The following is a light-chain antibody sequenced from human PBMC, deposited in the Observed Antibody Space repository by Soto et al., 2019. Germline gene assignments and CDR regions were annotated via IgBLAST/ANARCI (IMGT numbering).Light chain of an antibody. CDR2: AAS. Sequence: DIQMTHSPSSLSASVGDRVTITCRASQSISSYLNWYQQKPGKAPKLLIYAASSLQSGVPSRFSGSGSGTDFTLTISSLQPEDFATYYCQQLNSYPITFGQATRLEIK. CDR3: QQLNSYPIT. V-gene: IGKV1-39*01. CDR1: QSISSY. J-gene: IGKJ5*01.